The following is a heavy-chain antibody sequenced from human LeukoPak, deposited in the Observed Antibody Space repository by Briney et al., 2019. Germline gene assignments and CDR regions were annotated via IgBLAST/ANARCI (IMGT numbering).Heavy chain of an antibody. CDR2: IHYAAST. J-gene: IGHJ4*02. CDR1: GGSISSYY. V-gene: IGHV4-59*01. Sequence: WEPLSLTCTVSGGSISSYYWTWIRQTPGKGLDWIGYIHYAASTNDNPSLKSRVTISVDTSKSQFSLELTSITAADTAVYYCAGGPAVTTNDYWCQGTLVTVFS. CDR3: AGGPAVTTNDY. D-gene: IGHD4-17*01.